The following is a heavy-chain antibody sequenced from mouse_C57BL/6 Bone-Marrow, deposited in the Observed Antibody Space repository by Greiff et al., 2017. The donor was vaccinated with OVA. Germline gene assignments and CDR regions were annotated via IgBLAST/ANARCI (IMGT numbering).Heavy chain of an antibody. CDR3: ARGFDYDGGAMDY. J-gene: IGHJ4*01. V-gene: IGHV3-1*01. D-gene: IGHD2-4*01. CDR1: GYSITSGYD. CDR2: ISYSGST. Sequence: VQLQQSGPGMVKPSQSLSLTCTVPGYSITSGYDWHWIRHFPGNKLEWMGYISYSGSTNYNPSLKSRISITHDTSKNHFFLKLNSVTTEDTATYYCARGFDYDGGAMDYWGQGTSVTVSS.